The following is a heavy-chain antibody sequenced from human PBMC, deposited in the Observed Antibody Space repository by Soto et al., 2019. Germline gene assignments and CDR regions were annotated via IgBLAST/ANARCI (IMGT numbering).Heavy chain of an antibody. CDR1: GGSISSSSYY. D-gene: IGHD4-17*01. Sequence: QLQLQESGPGLVKPSETLSLTCTVSGGSISSSSYYWGWIRQPPGKGLEWIGSIYYSGSTYYNQSLKSRVTISVDTSKNQFSLKLSSVTAADTAVYYCASLEMTTDAFDIWGQGTMVTVSS. CDR2: IYYSGST. J-gene: IGHJ3*02. V-gene: IGHV4-39*01. CDR3: ASLEMTTDAFDI.